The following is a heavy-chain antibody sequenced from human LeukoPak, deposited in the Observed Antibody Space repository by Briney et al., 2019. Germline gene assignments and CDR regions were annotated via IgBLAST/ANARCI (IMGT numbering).Heavy chain of an antibody. CDR3: ARRISIFGVVIGNWFDP. CDR2: IYPGDSDT. D-gene: IGHD3-3*01. CDR1: GYSFTNYW. V-gene: IGHV5-51*01. J-gene: IGHJ5*02. Sequence: GESLKISCKGSGYSFTNYWIGWVRQMPRKGLEWMGIIYPGDSDTRYSPSFQGQVTISADKSISTAYLHWSSLKASDTAIYFCARRISIFGVVIGNWFDPWGQGTLVTVSS.